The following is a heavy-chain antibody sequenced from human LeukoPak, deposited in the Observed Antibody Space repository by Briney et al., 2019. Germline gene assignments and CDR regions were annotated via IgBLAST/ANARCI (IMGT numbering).Heavy chain of an antibody. V-gene: IGHV4-59*01. CDR2: IYYSGST. J-gene: IGHJ4*02. CDR3: ARSGVRYSSSWYLVY. D-gene: IGHD6-13*01. CDR1: GGSISSYY. Sequence: SETLSPTCTVFGGSISSYYWSWIRQPPGKGLEWIGYIYYSGSTNYNPSLKSRVTISVDTSKDQFSLKLSSVTAADTAVYYCARSGVRYSSSWYLVYWGQGTLVTVSS.